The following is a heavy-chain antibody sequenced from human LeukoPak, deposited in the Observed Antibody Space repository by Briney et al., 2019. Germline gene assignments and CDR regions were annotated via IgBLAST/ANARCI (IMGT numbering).Heavy chain of an antibody. D-gene: IGHD2-2*01. CDR2: INHSGST. CDR3: ARGSLRRYCSSTSCNGKRSGNWFDP. CDR1: GGSFSGYY. J-gene: IGHJ5*02. V-gene: IGHV4-34*01. Sequence: KPSETLSLTCAVYGGSFSGYYWSWIRQPPGKGLEWIGEINHSGSTNYNPSLKSRVTISVDTSKNQFSLKLSSVTAADTAVYYCARGSLRRYCSSTSCNGKRSGNWFDPWGQGTLVTVSS.